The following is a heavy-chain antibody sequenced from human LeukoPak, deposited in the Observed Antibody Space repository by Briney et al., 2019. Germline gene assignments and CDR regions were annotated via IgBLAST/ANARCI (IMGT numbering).Heavy chain of an antibody. D-gene: IGHD3-22*01. V-gene: IGHV3-30*04. J-gene: IGHJ4*02. Sequence: PGRSLRLSCAASRFTFTTSSMHWVRQAPGKGLEWVALISFDGGKTSYADSVKGRFTISRDNAKNSLYLQMNSLRAEDTAVYYCAKVRSVSSGYYRSSFDYWGQGTLVTVSS. CDR3: AKVRSVSSGYYRSSFDY. CDR1: RFTFTTSS. CDR2: ISFDGGKT.